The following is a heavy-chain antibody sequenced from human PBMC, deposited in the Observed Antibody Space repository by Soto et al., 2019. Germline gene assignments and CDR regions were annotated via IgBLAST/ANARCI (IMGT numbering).Heavy chain of an antibody. CDR1: GYTFTTFG. CDR3: ARVHVVGVVITHERGFDF. D-gene: IGHD3-3*01. CDR2: ISGHNGNP. J-gene: IGHJ4*02. Sequence: QVHLVQSGAEVKEPGASVRVSCEASGYTFTTFGINWVRQAPGQGIEWMGCISGHNGNPKYAQKFQGRVTMTIDASTSISFVALSSVTSDYSAVYYCARVHVVGVVITHERGFDFWGQVTRVTVSS. V-gene: IGHV1-18*01.